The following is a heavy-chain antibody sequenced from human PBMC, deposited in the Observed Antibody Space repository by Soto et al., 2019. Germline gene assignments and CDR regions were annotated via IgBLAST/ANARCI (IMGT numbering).Heavy chain of an antibody. CDR2: VKSRTDGGTT. CDR1: GFTFTNAW. V-gene: IGHV3-15*07. D-gene: IGHD3-22*01. J-gene: IGHJ4*02. Sequence: GSLRLSCAASGFTFTNAWMNWVRQAPGKGLEWVGRVKSRTDGGTTDYAAPVKGRFSISRDDSKTTLYLQMNSLKTEDTAVYFCTTGYYDSSGYTFWGQGTLVTVPQ. CDR3: TTGYYDSSGYTF.